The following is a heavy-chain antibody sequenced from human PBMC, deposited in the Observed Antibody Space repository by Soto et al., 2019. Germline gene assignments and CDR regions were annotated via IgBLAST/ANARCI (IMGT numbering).Heavy chain of an antibody. CDR2: IYDSEKI. J-gene: IGHJ5*02. CDR1: GGSIIGSGDC. V-gene: IGHV4-39*01. CDR3: ARHPSHFWFDP. Sequence: SETLSVTWTVAGGSIIGSGDCLGWVRQPPGKGLEWIGSIYDSEKIYNNPSLKSRVTVSVDTSKNQFSLKLSSVTAADTAVYYCARHPSHFWFDPWGQGTLLTVSS.